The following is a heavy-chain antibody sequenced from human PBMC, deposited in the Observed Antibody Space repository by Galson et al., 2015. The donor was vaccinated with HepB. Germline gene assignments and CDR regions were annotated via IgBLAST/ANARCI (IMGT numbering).Heavy chain of an antibody. J-gene: IGHJ6*02. V-gene: IGHV3-21*01. CDR1: GFTFSSYS. CDR3: ARDLGEVDTDHTTYYYYGMDV. Sequence: SLRLSCAASGFTFSSYSMNWVRQAPGKGLEWVSSISSSSSYIYYADSVKGRFTISRDNAKNSLYLQMNSLRAEDTAVYYCARDLGEVDTDHTTYYYYGMDVWGQGTTVTVSS. CDR2: ISSSSSYI. D-gene: IGHD5-18*01.